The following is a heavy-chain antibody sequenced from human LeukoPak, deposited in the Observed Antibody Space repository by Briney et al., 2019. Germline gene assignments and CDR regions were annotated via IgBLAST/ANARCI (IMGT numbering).Heavy chain of an antibody. V-gene: IGHV1-2*02. Sequence: ASVKVSCKASGYSFTGYYIHWVRQAPGQGLEWMGWINPKSGATNYAQKFQSRVTMTRDTSISTAYMELSRLRSDDTAVYYCARNIRILLGNTMVPGVPWYFDYWGQGTLVPVSS. J-gene: IGHJ4*02. D-gene: IGHD3-10*01. CDR3: ARNIRILLGNTMVPGVPWYFDY. CDR1: GYSFTGYY. CDR2: INPKSGAT.